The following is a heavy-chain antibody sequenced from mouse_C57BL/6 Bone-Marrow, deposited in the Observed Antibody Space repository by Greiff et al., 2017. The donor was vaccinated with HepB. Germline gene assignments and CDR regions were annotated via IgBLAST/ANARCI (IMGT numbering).Heavy chain of an antibody. Sequence: QVQLQQPGTELVKPGASVKLSCKASGYTFTSYWMHWVKQRPGQGLEWIGNINPSNGGTNYNEKFKSKATLTVDKSSSTAYMQLSSLTSEDSAVYYCAREGLTTEGYYAMDYWGQGTSVTVSS. J-gene: IGHJ4*01. CDR3: AREGLTTEGYYAMDY. CDR1: GYTFTSYW. V-gene: IGHV1-53*01. CDR2: INPSNGGT. D-gene: IGHD1-1*01.